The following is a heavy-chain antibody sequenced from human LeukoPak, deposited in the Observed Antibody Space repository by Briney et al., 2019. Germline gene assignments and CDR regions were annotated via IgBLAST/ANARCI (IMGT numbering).Heavy chain of an antibody. CDR2: ISDSAVGT. D-gene: IGHD5-24*01. CDR3: VRGQDGIDNWFDP. V-gene: IGHV3-23*01. Sequence: GGSLRLSCATSGFTFSNYAMSWVRQAPGKGLEWVSIISDSAVGTYYTDSVKGRFTISRDNAKNSLSLQMTSLRAEDTAVYYCVRGQDGIDNWFDPWGQGTLVTVAS. J-gene: IGHJ5*02. CDR1: GFTFSNYA.